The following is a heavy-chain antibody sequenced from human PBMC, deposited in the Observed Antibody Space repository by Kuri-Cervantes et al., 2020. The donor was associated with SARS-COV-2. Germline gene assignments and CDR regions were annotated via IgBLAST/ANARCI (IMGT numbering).Heavy chain of an antibody. CDR3: AKDAGIAAAGTRYYYYYYMDV. Sequence: GGSLRLSCAASGFTFSSYGMHWARQAPGKGLEWVAFIRYDGSNKYYADSVKGRFTISRDNSKNTLYLQMNSLRAEDTAVYYCAKDAGIAAAGTRYYYYYYMDVWGKGTTVTVSS. D-gene: IGHD6-13*01. V-gene: IGHV3-30*02. CDR1: GFTFSSYG. J-gene: IGHJ6*03. CDR2: IRYDGSNK.